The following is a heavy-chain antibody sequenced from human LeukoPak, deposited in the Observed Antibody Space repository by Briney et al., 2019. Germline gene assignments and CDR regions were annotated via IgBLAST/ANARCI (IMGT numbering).Heavy chain of an antibody. CDR3: ARESDYGSGAGYYYGMDV. CDR2: ISSSGSTI. V-gene: IGHV3-48*03. CDR1: GFTFSSYE. D-gene: IGHD3-10*01. Sequence: GGSLRLSCAASGFTFSSYEMNWVRQAPGKGLGWVSYISSSGSTIYYADSVKGRFTISRDNAKNSLYLQMNTLRAEDTAVYYCARESDYGSGAGYYYGMDVWGQGTTVTVSS. J-gene: IGHJ6*02.